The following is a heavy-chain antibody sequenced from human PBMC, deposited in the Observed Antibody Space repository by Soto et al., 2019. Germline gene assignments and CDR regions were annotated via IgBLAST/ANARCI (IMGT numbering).Heavy chain of an antibody. Sequence: SETLSLTCTVSGGSISSYYWSWIRQPPGKGLEWIGYIYYSGSTNYNPSLKSRVTISVDTSKNQFSLKLSSVTAADTAVYYCARLSTYNWNYDLADKTDPWGQGTLVTVSS. CDR3: ARLSTYNWNYDLADKTDP. J-gene: IGHJ5*02. V-gene: IGHV4-59*08. CDR2: IYYSGST. D-gene: IGHD1-7*01. CDR1: GGSISSYY.